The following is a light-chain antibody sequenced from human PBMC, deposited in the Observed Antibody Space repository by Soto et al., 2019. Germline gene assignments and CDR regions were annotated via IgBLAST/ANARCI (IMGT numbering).Light chain of an antibody. J-gene: IGLJ3*02. CDR1: SSDVGRYNL. CDR2: EVT. CDR3: CSFANNNTPSWV. Sequence: QSALTQPASVSGSPGQSITISCTGTSSDVGRYNLVSWYQHHPGKAPKLIISEVTKRPSGVSNRFSGSKSGNTASLTISGLQAEDEADDYCCSFANNNTPSWVFGGGTKLTVL. V-gene: IGLV2-23*02.